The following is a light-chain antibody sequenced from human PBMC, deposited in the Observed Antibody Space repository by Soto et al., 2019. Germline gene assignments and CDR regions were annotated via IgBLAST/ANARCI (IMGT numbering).Light chain of an antibody. J-gene: IGKJ4*01. CDR3: QQYNNWPLLN. CDR2: GAF. V-gene: IGKV3D-15*01. Sequence: EVVLTQSPATLSVSPGERATLSCRASQSVSTSLAWYQHKPGQAPRLLIFGAFARATGIPARFSGVGSGIEFTLTISSLQSEDFAVYYCQQYNNWPLLNVGGETKVEIK. CDR1: QSVSTS.